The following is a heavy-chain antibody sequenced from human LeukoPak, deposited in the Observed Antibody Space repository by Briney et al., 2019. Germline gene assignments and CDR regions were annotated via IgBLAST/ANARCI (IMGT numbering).Heavy chain of an antibody. Sequence: PGGSLRLSCAASGFTFSSYNMNWVRQAPGKGLEWVSSISGSSSYIYYADSVKGRFTISRDNARNSLYLQMNSLRAEDTAVYYCARDANFDWLYRGTPSYWGQGTLVTVSS. D-gene: IGHD3-9*01. V-gene: IGHV3-21*01. CDR2: ISGSSSYI. CDR3: ARDANFDWLYRGTPSY. CDR1: GFTFSSYN. J-gene: IGHJ4*02.